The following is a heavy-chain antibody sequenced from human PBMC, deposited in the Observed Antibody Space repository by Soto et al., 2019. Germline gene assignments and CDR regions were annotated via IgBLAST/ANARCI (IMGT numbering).Heavy chain of an antibody. J-gene: IGHJ6*02. CDR3: ARDVDTAMVRGMDV. V-gene: IGHV3-21*01. Sequence: EVQLVESGGGLVKPGGSLRLSCAASGFTFSSYSMNWVRQAPGKGLEWVSSISSSSSYIYYADSVKGRFTISRDNAKNSRYLQMNSLRAEDTAVYYCARDVDTAMVRGMDVWGQGTTVTVSS. CDR1: GFTFSSYS. D-gene: IGHD5-18*01. CDR2: ISSSSSYI.